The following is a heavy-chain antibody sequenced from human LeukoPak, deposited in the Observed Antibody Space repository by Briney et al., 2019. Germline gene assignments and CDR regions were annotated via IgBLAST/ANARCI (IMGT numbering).Heavy chain of an antibody. D-gene: IGHD4-23*01. CDR3: ATEPDYGGYSLFDK. CDR1: GFTFRSYW. V-gene: IGHV3-74*01. CDR2: IKGDGRST. Sequence: GGSLRLSCAVPGFTFRSYWMHWVRQVPGKGLVWVSRIKGDGRSTTYADSVRGRFTISSDNAQNTLSLQMNSLRADDTGVSSFATEPDYGGYSLFDKWGRGTLVTVSS. J-gene: IGHJ4*02.